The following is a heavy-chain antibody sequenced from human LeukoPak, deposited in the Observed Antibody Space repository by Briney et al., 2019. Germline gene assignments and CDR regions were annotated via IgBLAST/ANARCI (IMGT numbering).Heavy chain of an antibody. D-gene: IGHD5-18*01. CDR2: INHSGST. Sequence: SETLSLTCAVYGGSFSGYYWSWIRQPPGKGLEWIGEINHSGSTNYNPSLKSRVTISVDTSKNQFSLKLSSVTAADTAVYYCARGQEGYSYGYDFDYWGHGNLVTVSS. J-gene: IGHJ4*01. V-gene: IGHV4-34*01. CDR3: ARGQEGYSYGYDFDY. CDR1: GGSFSGYY.